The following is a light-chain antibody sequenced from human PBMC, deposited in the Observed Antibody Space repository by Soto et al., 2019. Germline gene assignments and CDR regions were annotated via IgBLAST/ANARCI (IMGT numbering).Light chain of an antibody. CDR3: QQSHIAPYT. CDR2: GAS. V-gene: IGKV1-39*01. CDR1: QSIARF. J-gene: IGKJ2*01. Sequence: DLQMTQSPSSLSAAVGDRVTITCRASQSIARFLNWYQQKPGEVPKLLIFGASYLRSGVPSRFSGCGSGSHFDSTITSLQPEDCATYFCQQSHIAPYTFGQGTNL.